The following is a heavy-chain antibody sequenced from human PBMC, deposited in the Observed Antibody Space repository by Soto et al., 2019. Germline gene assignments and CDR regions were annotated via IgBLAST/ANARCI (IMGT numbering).Heavy chain of an antibody. V-gene: IGHV3-73*02. D-gene: IGHD2-2*01. CDR2: IRSKANGYAT. J-gene: IGHJ4*02. CDR1: GFTFSGSA. Sequence: EVQLVESGGGLVQPGGSLKLSCAASGFTFSGSAMHWVRQASGKGLEWVGRIRSKANGYATAYAASVKGRFTISRDDSKKTAYLQMNILKTEDTAVYDCRGYCSSTSCSPIEDFDYWGQGILVTVSS. CDR3: RGYCSSTSCSPIEDFDY.